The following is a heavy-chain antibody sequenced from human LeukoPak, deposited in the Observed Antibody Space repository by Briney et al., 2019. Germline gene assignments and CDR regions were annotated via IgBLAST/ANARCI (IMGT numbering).Heavy chain of an antibody. Sequence: PSETLSLTCAVYGGSFSGYYWSWIRQPPGKGLEWIGEINHSGSTNYNPSLKSRVAISVDKSENHISLKLTSVTAADTAVYYCAREGGPYRPLDYSGQGTLVTVAS. V-gene: IGHV4-34*01. CDR1: GGSFSGYY. J-gene: IGHJ4*02. CDR2: INHSGST. CDR3: AREGGPYRPLDY.